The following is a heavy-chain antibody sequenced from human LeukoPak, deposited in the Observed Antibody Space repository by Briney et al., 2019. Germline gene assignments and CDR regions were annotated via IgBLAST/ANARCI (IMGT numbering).Heavy chain of an antibody. Sequence: PSETLSLTCTVSGGSISSSNYYWGWIRQPPGKGLEWIGSFYYSGSTYYNPSLKSRVTISIDTSKNQFSLNLISVTAADTAVYYCARHDSDFSGSGDNWFDPWGQGTLVTVSS. D-gene: IGHD3-10*01. V-gene: IGHV4-39*01. CDR3: ARHDSDFSGSGDNWFDP. J-gene: IGHJ5*02. CDR1: GGSISSSNYY. CDR2: FYYSGST.